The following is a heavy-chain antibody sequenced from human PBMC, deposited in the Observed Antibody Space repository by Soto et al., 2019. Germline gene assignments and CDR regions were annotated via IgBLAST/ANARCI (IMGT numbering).Heavy chain of an antibody. CDR1: GFTFSSYA. D-gene: IGHD1-26*01. CDR2: ISGSGGST. J-gene: IGHJ4*02. Sequence: SLRLSCAASGFTFSSYAMSWVRQAPGKGLEWVSGISGSGGSTYYADSVKGRFTISRDNSKNTLYLQMDSLRAEDTAVYYCAKAIVAATSGTDCWGQGTLVTVSS. CDR3: AKAIVAATSGTDC. V-gene: IGHV3-23*01.